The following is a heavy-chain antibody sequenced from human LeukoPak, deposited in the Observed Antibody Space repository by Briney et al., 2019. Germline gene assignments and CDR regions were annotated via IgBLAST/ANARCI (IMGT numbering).Heavy chain of an antibody. CDR2: ISGSGGST. D-gene: IGHD1-14*01. CDR1: GXTFSSYV. J-gene: IGHJ4*02. V-gene: IGHV3-23*01. CDR3: AKGITGIDY. Sequence: PGGSLRLSWAASGXTFSSYVVSWVRQAPGKGLEWVSSISGSGGSTHYADSVKGRFTISRDNSKNTLYLHMNSLRAEDTAVYYCAKGITGIDYWGQGTLVTVSS.